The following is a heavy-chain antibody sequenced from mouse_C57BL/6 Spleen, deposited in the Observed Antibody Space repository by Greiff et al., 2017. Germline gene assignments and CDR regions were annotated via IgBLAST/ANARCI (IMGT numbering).Heavy chain of an antibody. CDR1: GYSITSGYY. J-gene: IGHJ3*01. Sequence: ESGPGLVKPSQSLSLTCSVTGYSITSGYYWNWIRQFPGNKLEWMGYISYDGSNNYNPSLKNRISITRDTSKNQFFLKLNSVTTEDTATYYCAREEGTVVPFAYWGQGTLVTVSA. V-gene: IGHV3-6*01. D-gene: IGHD1-1*01. CDR2: ISYDGSN. CDR3: AREEGTVVPFAY.